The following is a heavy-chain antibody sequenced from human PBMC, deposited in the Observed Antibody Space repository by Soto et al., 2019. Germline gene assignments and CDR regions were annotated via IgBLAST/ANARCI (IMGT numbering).Heavy chain of an antibody. D-gene: IGHD5-12*01. CDR2: IYYRGST. CDR3: ARQGSYSGYDNTGNYYYYYGMDV. Sequence: SETLSLTCTVSGGSISSSSDYWGWIRQPPGKGLEWIGRIYYRGSTYYNPSLKSRVTISVDTSKNQFSLKLSYLTDADTAVYYCARQGSYSGYDNTGNYYYYYGMDVWGPGNTGT. J-gene: IGHJ6*02. CDR1: GGSISSSSDY. V-gene: IGHV4-39*01.